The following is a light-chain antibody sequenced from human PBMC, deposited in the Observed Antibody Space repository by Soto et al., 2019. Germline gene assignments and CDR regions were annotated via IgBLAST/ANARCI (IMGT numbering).Light chain of an antibody. J-gene: IGLJ3*02. CDR2: EVN. Sequence: QPASVSGSPGQSITISCTGTSSDIGSYDLVSWYRQHPGKAPKLIIYEVNKRPSGVSNRFSASKSGNTASLTISGLQAEDEADYYCRSFAGSPWVFGGGTKLTVL. CDR3: RSFAGSPWV. V-gene: IGLV2-23*02. CDR1: SSDIGSYDL.